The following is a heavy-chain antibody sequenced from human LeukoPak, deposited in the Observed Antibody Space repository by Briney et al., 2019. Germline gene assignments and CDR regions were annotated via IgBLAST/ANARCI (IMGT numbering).Heavy chain of an antibody. CDR3: ARGYYDFWSGTLHYMDV. D-gene: IGHD3-3*01. CDR1: GYSFTSYW. CDR2: IYPGDSDT. V-gene: IGHV5-51*01. Sequence: GESPKISCKGSGYSFTSYWIGWVRQMPGKGLEWMGIIYPGDSDTRYSPSFQGQVTISADKSISTAYLQWSSLKASDTAMYYCARGYYDFWSGTLHYMDVWGKGTTVTVSS. J-gene: IGHJ6*03.